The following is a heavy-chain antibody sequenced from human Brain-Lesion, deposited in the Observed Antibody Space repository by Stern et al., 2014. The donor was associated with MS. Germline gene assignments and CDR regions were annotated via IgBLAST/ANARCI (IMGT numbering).Heavy chain of an antibody. Sequence: DQLVESGAEVKKPGASVKVSCKASGYTFTSYGFPWVRQAPGQGLEWMGWISTYNGNTDYAQKFQGRITTTRDTSTSPAYMELRSLRSDDTAVYYCARRGYADYEIYYLGQGTLGTVSS. CDR3: ARRGYADYEIYY. CDR2: ISTYNGNT. D-gene: IGHD4-17*01. CDR1: GYTFTSYG. V-gene: IGHV1-18*01. J-gene: IGHJ4*02.